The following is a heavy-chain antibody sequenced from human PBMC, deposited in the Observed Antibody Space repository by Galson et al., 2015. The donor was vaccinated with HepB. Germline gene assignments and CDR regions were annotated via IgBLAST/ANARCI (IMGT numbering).Heavy chain of an antibody. D-gene: IGHD6-13*01. CDR2: INSDGSST. J-gene: IGHJ6*02. CDR1: GFTFSNYW. Sequence: SLRLSCAASGFTFSNYWMHWVRQAPGKGLVWVSRINSDGSSTSYADSVKGRFTISRDNAKNTLYLQMNSLRAEDTAVYYCARDSISTTWVRTDGMDVWGQGTTVTVSS. V-gene: IGHV3-74*01. CDR3: ARDSISTTWVRTDGMDV.